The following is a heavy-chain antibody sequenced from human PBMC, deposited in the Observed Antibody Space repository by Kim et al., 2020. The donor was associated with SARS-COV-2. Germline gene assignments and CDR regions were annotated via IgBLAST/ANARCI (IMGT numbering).Heavy chain of an antibody. D-gene: IGHD1-7*01. V-gene: IGHV4-4*07. Sequence: NYNPSIESRVTMAVDTAKHQFSLKLTSVTAADTAVYYCARDNNWNSPLDYWGQGTLVTVSS. J-gene: IGHJ4*02. CDR3: ARDNNWNSPLDY.